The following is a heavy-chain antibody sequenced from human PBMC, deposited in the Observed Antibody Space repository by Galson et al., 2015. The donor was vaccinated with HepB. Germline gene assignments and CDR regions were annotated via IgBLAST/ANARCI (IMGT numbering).Heavy chain of an antibody. V-gene: IGHV3-30*03. CDR3: ARDGPAYGGNSGAFDI. J-gene: IGHJ3*02. CDR1: GFIFSNYV. CDR2: ISYDGSNK. Sequence: SLRLSCAAFGFIFSNYVMHWVRQAPGKGLEWVALISYDGSNKYYGGSVKGRFTISRDTSKNTLYLQMNSLRAEDTAVYYCARDGPAYGGNSGAFDIWGQGILVTVSS. D-gene: IGHD4-23*01.